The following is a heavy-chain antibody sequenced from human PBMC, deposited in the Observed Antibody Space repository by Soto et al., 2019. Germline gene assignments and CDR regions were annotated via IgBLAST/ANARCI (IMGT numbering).Heavy chain of an antibody. CDR2: IIPIFGTA. CDR1: GGTFSSYA. CDR3: ASNPNPRLRYFVFANQTLDY. V-gene: IGHV1-69*13. D-gene: IGHD3-9*01. J-gene: IGHJ4*02. Sequence: VASVKVSCKASGGTFSSYAISWVRQAPGQGLEWMGGIIPIFGTANYAQKFQGRVTITADESTSTAYMELSSLRSEDTAVYYCASNPNPRLRYFVFANQTLDYWGQGTLVTVSS.